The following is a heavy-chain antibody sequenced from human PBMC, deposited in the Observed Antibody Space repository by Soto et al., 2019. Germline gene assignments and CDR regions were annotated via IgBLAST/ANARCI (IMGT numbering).Heavy chain of an antibody. CDR2: ISGSGGNT. V-gene: IGHV3-23*01. D-gene: IGHD3-22*01. J-gene: IGHJ6*02. Sequence: GGSLRLSCAASGFTFSSYALSWVRQAPGKGLEWVSTISGSGGNTYYADSVKGRFTISRDNSSSTVYLEMKNLRGEDTAVYFCTRSRGFGGMDVWGQGTTVTVSS. CDR3: TRSRGFGGMDV. CDR1: GFTFSSYA.